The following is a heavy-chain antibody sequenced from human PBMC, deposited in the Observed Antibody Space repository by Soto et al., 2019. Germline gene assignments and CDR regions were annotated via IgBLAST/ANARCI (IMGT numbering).Heavy chain of an antibody. CDR2: ISYDGSNK. CDR1: GFTFSSYG. CDR3: AKDGDGSYYMDV. V-gene: IGHV3-30*18. D-gene: IGHD7-27*01. Sequence: GGSLRLSCAASGFTFSSYGMHWVRQAPGKGLEWVAVISYDGSNKYYADSVKGRFTISRDNSKNTLYLQMNSLRAEDTAVYYCAKDGDGSYYMDVWGKGTTVTVSS. J-gene: IGHJ6*03.